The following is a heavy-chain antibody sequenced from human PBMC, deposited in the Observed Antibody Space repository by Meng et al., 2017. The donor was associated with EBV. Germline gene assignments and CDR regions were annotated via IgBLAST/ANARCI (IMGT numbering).Heavy chain of an antibody. CDR1: GFTIRSYS. J-gene: IGHJ4*02. Sequence: LTLAESGGGPVKPGASLRLSCAASGFTIRSYSMNWVRLAPGKGMEWVSFISSNSIDIYYADLVKGRFTISRDNAKNSLFLQMNSLRAEDTAVYYCARDRTSNRFDYWGQGTLVTVSS. V-gene: IGHV3-21*01. CDR2: ISSNSIDI. CDR3: ARDRTSNRFDY. D-gene: IGHD2-8*01.